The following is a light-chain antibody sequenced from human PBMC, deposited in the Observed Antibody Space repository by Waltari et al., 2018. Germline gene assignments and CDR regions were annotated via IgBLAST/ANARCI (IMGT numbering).Light chain of an antibody. Sequence: QSILPPPPSVSGSPGQSITISCTATNSDVGGYNYISLYQQHQGKAPTLMIYDVSNRPSGVSNPLSGTKSGNTASLTISGLQAEDETDYDASSYTSITVVLCGGTNLTVL. V-gene: IGLV2-14*03. J-gene: IGLJ2*01. CDR1: NSDVGGYNY. CDR3: SSYTSITVV. CDR2: DVS.